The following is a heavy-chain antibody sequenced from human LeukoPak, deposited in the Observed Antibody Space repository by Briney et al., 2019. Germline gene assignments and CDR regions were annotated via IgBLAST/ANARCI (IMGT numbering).Heavy chain of an antibody. CDR2: ISSSGDTI. J-gene: IGHJ4*02. V-gene: IGHV3-11*04. CDR1: GFTFSDYY. D-gene: IGHD4-17*01. Sequence: GGSLRLSCAASGFTFSDYYMSWIRQAPGKGLEWISYISSSGDTIFYADSVKGRFTISRDNAKNSLYLQMNSLRAEDTAVYYCAKDMDYGDGYFDYWGQGTLVTVSS. CDR3: AKDMDYGDGYFDY.